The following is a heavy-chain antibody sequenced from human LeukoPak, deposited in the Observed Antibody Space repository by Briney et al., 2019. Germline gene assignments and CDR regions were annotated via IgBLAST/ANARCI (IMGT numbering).Heavy chain of an antibody. V-gene: IGHV3-33*01. CDR3: ARDFRETYYYYYMDV. CDR1: AFTFSSNG. CDR2: IWYDGSNK. Sequence: PGRSLRLSCAASAFTFSSNGMHWVRQAPGKGLGWVAVIWYDGSNKYYADSVKGRFTISRDNSKNTLYLQMNSRRAEDTAVYYCARDFRETYYYYYMDVWGKGTTVTVSS. J-gene: IGHJ6*03. D-gene: IGHD3-10*01.